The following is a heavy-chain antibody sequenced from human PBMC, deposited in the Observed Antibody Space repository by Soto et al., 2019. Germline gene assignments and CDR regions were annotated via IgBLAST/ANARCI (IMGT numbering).Heavy chain of an antibody. CDR3: VRDGHGMDV. Sequence: ASETLSLTCTVSGGSVSTGSYDWSWIRQPPGKGLEWIGKIFFTGSAHYNPSLRNRVTMSVDTSKDQFSLTLTSVTAADTAVYYCVRDGHGMDVWGQGTTVTVSS. V-gene: IGHV4-61*01. J-gene: IGHJ6*02. CDR2: IFFTGSA. CDR1: GGSVSTGSYD.